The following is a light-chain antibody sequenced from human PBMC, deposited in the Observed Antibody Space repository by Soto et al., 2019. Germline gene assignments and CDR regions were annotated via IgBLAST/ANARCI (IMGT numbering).Light chain of an antibody. CDR2: EVS. J-gene: IGLJ2*01. V-gene: IGLV2-14*01. CDR1: SSDVGGYHY. CDR3: SSYSISTAYL. Sequence: QSVLTQPASVSGSPGQSITISCTGTSSDVGGYHYVSWYQLLPGKAPKLILFEVSIRPSGVSYRFSGSKSGNTASLTISGLQAEDEADYSCSSYSISTAYLFGTGTKLTVL.